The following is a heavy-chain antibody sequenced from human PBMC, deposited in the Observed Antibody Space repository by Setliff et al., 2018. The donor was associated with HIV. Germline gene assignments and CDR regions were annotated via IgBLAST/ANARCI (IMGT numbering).Heavy chain of an antibody. V-gene: IGHV4-34*01. Sequence: SETLSLTCAVYGGSLSGYYWTWIRQPPGKGLEWIGEINHSGSTNYNPSLKSRVTMSLDTSMNQFSLKLTSVTAADTALYYCARYRRFADYIDVWGKGTTVTVSS. CDR1: GGSLSGYY. CDR2: INHSGST. D-gene: IGHD4-4*01. CDR3: ARYRRFADYIDV. J-gene: IGHJ6*03.